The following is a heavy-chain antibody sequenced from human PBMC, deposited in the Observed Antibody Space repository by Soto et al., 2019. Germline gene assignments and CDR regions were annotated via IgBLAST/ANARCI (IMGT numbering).Heavy chain of an antibody. J-gene: IGHJ4*02. D-gene: IGHD2-2*01. CDR1: GFTFTNFA. CDR3: AKGYCSSTSCSFDY. CDR2: ISGTGDTT. V-gene: IGHV3-23*01. Sequence: GGSLRLSCAASGFTFTNFAMNWVRQAPGKGLEWVSVISGTGDTTYNADSVKGRFTISRDNSMNTAFLQMNSLRAEDTALYYCAKGYCSSTSCSFDYWGQGTLVTVSS.